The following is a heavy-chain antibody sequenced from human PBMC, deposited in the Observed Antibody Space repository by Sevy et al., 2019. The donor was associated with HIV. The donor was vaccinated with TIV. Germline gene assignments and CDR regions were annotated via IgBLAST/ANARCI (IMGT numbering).Heavy chain of an antibody. Sequence: GGSLRLSCAASGFTFDDYAMHWVRQAPVKGLEWVSGISWNSGSRDYADSVKGLFTISRDNAKTSLYLQMNNLRAEDTALYYCAKDNAPSPAFSYGMDVWGQGTTVTVSS. J-gene: IGHJ6*02. V-gene: IGHV3-9*01. CDR3: AKDNAPSPAFSYGMDV. CDR1: GFTFDDYA. CDR2: ISWNSGSR.